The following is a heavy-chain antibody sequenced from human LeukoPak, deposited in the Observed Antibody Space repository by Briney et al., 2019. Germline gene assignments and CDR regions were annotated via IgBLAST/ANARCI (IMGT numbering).Heavy chain of an antibody. V-gene: IGHV1-69*05. CDR3: ARDYGSNSHPIDYYFDY. D-gene: IGHD4-23*01. Sequence: ASVKVSCKASGGTFSSYAISWVRQAPGQGLEWMGMIIPIFGTANYAQKFQGRVTITTDESTSTAYMELSSLRSEDTAVYYCARDYGSNSHPIDYYFDYGGEGTLVTVSS. CDR2: IIPIFGTA. J-gene: IGHJ4*02. CDR1: GGTFSSYA.